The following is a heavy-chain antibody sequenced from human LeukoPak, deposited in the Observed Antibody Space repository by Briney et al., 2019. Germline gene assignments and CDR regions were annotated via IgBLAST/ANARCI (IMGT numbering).Heavy chain of an antibody. CDR1: GGSFSGFS. CDR3: ARDTLTGNVNSGSYEGY. J-gene: IGHJ4*02. Sequence: SETLSLTCAVYGGSFSGFSWTWIRQSPGKGLEWIGEINDIGSTTFNPSLKSRVTISVDTSKNQFSLKLSSVTAADTAVYYCARDTLTGNVNSGSYEGYWGQGTLVTVSS. CDR2: INDIGST. D-gene: IGHD1-26*01. V-gene: IGHV4-34*01.